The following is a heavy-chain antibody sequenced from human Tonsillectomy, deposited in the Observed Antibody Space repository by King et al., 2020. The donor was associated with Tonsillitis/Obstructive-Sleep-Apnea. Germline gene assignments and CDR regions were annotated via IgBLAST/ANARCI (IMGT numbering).Heavy chain of an antibody. CDR1: GFTFSSYA. CDR2: ISYDGSNK. V-gene: IGHV3-30*04. D-gene: IGHD6-13*01. Sequence: VQLVESGGGVVQPGRSLRLSCAASGFTFSSYAMHWVRQAPGKGLEWVAVISYDGSNKYYADSVKGRFTISRDNSKNTLYLQMNGLRAEDTAVYYCAREGVPALAAAGTGWFDPWGQGTLVTVSS. J-gene: IGHJ5*02. CDR3: AREGVPALAAAGTGWFDP.